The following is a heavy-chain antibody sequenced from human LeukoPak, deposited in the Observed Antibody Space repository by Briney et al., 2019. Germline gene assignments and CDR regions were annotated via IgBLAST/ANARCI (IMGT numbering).Heavy chain of an antibody. Sequence: TSEPLSLTCTVSGGSISSYYWSWIRQPAGKGLEWIGRIYTSGSTNYNPSLKSRVTMSVDTSKNQFSLKLSSVTAADTAVYYCARARGYWEKDYYYYGMDVWGQGTTVTVSS. D-gene: IGHD2-2*03. V-gene: IGHV4-4*07. J-gene: IGHJ6*02. CDR2: IYTSGST. CDR3: ARARGYWEKDYYYYGMDV. CDR1: GGSISSYY.